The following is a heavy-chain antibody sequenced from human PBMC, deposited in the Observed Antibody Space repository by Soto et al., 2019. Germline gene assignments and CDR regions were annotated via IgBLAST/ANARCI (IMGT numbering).Heavy chain of an antibody. CDR3: ARYKDRLQIGGNSHYLVDV. V-gene: IGHV1-69*12. D-gene: IGHD1-7*01. J-gene: IGHJ6*02. Sequence: QVQLEQSGAEVKKPGSSVKVSCKTSGGTFSNSAISWVRQAPGQGPEWMGGIMHIFRTPDYAQKFHDRVTITADESTTTAYMELRGLRSDDTDVYYCARYKDRLQIGGNSHYLVDVGGQGTTVTVSS. CDR2: IMHIFRTP. CDR1: GGTFSNSA.